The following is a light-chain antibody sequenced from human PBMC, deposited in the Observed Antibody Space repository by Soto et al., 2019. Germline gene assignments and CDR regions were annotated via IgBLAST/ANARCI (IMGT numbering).Light chain of an antibody. CDR2: DAS. J-gene: IGKJ1*01. CDR1: KNINTW. CDR3: QQYNSYSPT. V-gene: IGKV1-5*01. Sequence: DIQMTQSPSTLSASVGDRVTITCRASKNINTWVAWYQQKPGKAPKLLIYDASSLESGVPSRFSGSGSGTEFTLTISSLQPDDFATYYCQQYNSYSPTFGQGTKVDI.